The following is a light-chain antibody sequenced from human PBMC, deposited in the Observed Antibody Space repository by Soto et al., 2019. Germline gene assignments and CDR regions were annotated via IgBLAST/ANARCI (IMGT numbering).Light chain of an antibody. CDR1: SGYSNYK. Sequence: QSVLTQPPSATASLGASVTLTCTLSSGYSNYKVDWYQQRPGEGPRFVMRVGTGGIVGSKGDGIPDRFSVLGSGLNRYLTIKNIQEEDESDYHGGADHGSGSNFVYVFGTGTKVTVL. J-gene: IGLJ1*01. V-gene: IGLV9-49*01. CDR2: VGTGGIVG. CDR3: GADHGSGSNFVYV.